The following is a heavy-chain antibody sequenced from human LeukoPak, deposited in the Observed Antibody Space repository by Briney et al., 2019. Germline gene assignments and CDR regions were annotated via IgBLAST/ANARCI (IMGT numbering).Heavy chain of an antibody. CDR3: AKDRLLNCRGDCYIFDY. CDR1: GFTFSTYW. D-gene: IGHD2-21*02. J-gene: IGHJ4*02. V-gene: IGHV3-23*01. CDR2: ISGSGDST. Sequence: GGSLRLSCAASGFTFSTYWMSWVRQTPGKGLEWVSSISGSGDSTFYADSVKGRFSISRDNSKNTLYLQVNGLRTEDTAVYYCAKDRLLNCRGDCYIFDYWGQGTVVTVSS.